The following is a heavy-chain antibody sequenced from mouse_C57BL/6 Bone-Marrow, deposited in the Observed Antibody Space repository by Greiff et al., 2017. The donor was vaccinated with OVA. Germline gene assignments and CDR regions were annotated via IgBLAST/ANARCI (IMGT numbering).Heavy chain of an antibody. V-gene: IGHV1-7*01. J-gene: IGHJ3*01. CDR2: INPSSGYT. D-gene: IGHD2-1*01. Sequence: QVQLQQSGAELAKPGASVKLSCKASGYTFTSYWMHWVKQRPGQGLEWIGYINPSSGYTKYNQKFKDKATSTADKSSSTAYMQLSSLTYEDSAVYYCARREGNLAWFAYWGQGTLVTVSA. CDR1: GYTFTSYW. CDR3: ARREGNLAWFAY.